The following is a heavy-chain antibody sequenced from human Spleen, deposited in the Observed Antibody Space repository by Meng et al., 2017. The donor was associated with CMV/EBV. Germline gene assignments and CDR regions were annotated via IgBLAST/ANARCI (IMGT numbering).Heavy chain of an antibody. CDR3: AKGVYCGGDCYYYYYGMDV. CDR1: GFTFRDYY. D-gene: IGHD2-21*01. CDR2: ISSSGSTI. V-gene: IGHV3-11*01. Sequence: GGSLRLSCAASGFTFRDYYMSWIRQAPGKGLEWVSYISSSGSTIYYADSVKGRFTISRDNAKNSLYLQMNSLRAEDTAVYYCAKGVYCGGDCYYYYYGMDVWGQGTTVTVSS. J-gene: IGHJ6*02.